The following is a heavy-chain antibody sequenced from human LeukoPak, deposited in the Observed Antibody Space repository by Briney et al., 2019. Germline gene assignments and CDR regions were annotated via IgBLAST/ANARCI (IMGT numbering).Heavy chain of an antibody. CDR2: IYYSGST. Sequence: SETLSLTCTVSGGSVSSGSYYWSWIRQPPGRGLEWIGYIYYSGSTNYNPSLKSRVTISVDTSKNQFSLKLSSVTAADTAVYYCATVSSPTTVADDAFDIWGQGTMVTVSS. D-gene: IGHD4-23*01. V-gene: IGHV4-61*01. J-gene: IGHJ3*02. CDR1: GGSVSSGSYY. CDR3: ATVSSPTTVADDAFDI.